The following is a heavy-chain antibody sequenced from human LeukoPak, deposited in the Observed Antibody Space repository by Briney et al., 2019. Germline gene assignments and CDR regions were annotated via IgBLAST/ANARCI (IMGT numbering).Heavy chain of an antibody. V-gene: IGHV3-23*01. CDR2: ISGSGGST. Sequence: GGSLRLSCAASGFTFSTYAMGWVRQAPGKGLEWVSGISGSGGSTYYADSVKGRFTISRDNSQNTLYLQMNSLRGEDTAVYYCAKIPLVSSSVEYKDSGEPTPVTVSS. J-gene: IGHJ4*01. CDR1: GFTFSTYA. CDR3: AKIPLVSSSVEYKD. D-gene: IGHD6-6*01.